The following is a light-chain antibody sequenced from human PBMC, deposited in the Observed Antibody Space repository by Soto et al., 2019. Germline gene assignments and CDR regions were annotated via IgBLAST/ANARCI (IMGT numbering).Light chain of an antibody. V-gene: IGLV2-14*03. CDR3: SSSTSRSTHV. CDR1: SSDVGAYNF. J-gene: IGLJ1*01. CDR2: DVS. Sequence: QSALTQPASVSGSHGQSITIACTGTSSDVGAYNFVSWYQQHPGKVSKLMIFDVSSRPLGVSDRFSGSKSGNTASLTISGLHAEDEGDYYCSSSTSRSTHVFVSGTKVTVL.